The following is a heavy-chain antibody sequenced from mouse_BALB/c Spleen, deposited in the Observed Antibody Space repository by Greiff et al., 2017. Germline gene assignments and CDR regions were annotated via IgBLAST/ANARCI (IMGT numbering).Heavy chain of an antibody. J-gene: IGHJ2*01. CDR1: GFTFSSYA. V-gene: IGHV5-6-5*01. CDR3: ARGGDYYGSSSYYFDY. Sequence: EVNLVESGGGLVKPGGSLKLSCAASGFTFSSYAMSWVRQTPEKRLEWVASISSGGSTYYPDSVKGRFTISRDNARNILYLQMSSLRSEDTAMYYCARGGDYYGSSSYYFDYWGQGTTLTVSS. D-gene: IGHD1-1*01. CDR2: ISSGGST.